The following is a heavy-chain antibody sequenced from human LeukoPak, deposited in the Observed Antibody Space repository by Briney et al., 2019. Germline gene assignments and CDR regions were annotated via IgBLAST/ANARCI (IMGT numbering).Heavy chain of an antibody. J-gene: IGHJ4*02. D-gene: IGHD3-10*01. CDR3: AKASMVRGVMVGFDY. Sequence: DYYWGWIRQPPGKGLEWVSGISWNSGSIGYADSVKGRFTISRDNAKNSLYLQMNSLRAEDTALYYCAKASMVRGVMVGFDYWGQGTLVTVSS. V-gene: IGHV3-9*01. CDR1: DYY. CDR2: ISWNSGSI.